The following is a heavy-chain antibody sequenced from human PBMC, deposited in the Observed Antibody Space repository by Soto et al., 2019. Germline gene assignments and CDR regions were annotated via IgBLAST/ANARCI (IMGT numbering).Heavy chain of an antibody. CDR2: TFIFSSIL. J-gene: IGHJ6*02. CDR3: AKGTGRYYYYDMDV. D-gene: IGHD7-27*01. CDR1: EFSISSYS. Sequence: PGGSLRLSCAASEFSISSYSINWVRQVPGKGLEWVSSTFIFSSILYYADSVKGRFTVSRDNAKNSVYLQMDSLRAEDTAVYYCAKGTGRYYYYDMDVWGQGTTVTVS. V-gene: IGHV3-21*04.